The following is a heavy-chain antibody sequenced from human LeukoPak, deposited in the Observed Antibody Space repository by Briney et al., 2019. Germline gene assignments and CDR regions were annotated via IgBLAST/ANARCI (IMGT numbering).Heavy chain of an antibody. J-gene: IGHJ4*02. CDR3: ARLVGANYFDY. CDR2: IYYSGST. Sequence: SETLSLTCAVYGGSFSGYYWSWIRQPPGKGLEWIGYIYYSGSTNYNPSLKSRVTISVDTSKNQFSLKLSSVTAADTAVYYCARLVGANYFDYWGQGTLVTVSS. CDR1: GGSFSGYY. D-gene: IGHD1-26*01. V-gene: IGHV4-59*08.